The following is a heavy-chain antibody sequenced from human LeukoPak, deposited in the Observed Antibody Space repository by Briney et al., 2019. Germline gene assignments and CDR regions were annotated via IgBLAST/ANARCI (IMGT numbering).Heavy chain of an antibody. D-gene: IGHD2-8*02. CDR3: ARDRSTPNGHCTGDYCYAEVG. Sequence: SGTLSLTCAVYGGSFSGYYWSWIRQPPGKGLEWIGEINHSGSTNYNPSLKSRVTISVDTSKNQFSLKLSSVTAADTAVYYCARDRSTPNGHCTGDYCYAEVGRGQGTLVTVSS. J-gene: IGHJ4*02. CDR2: INHSGST. V-gene: IGHV4-34*01. CDR1: GGSFSGYY.